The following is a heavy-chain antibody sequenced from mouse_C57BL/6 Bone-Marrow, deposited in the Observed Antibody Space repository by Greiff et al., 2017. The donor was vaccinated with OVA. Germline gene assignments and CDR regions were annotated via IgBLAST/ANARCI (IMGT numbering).Heavy chain of an antibody. CDR1: GFTFTDYY. D-gene: IGHD1-1*01. V-gene: IGHV7-4*01. CDR2: IRNKANGYTT. Sequence: EVQVVESGGGLVQPGASLRLSCAASGFTFTDYYMSWVRQPPGKAPEWLALIRNKANGYTTEYTASVKGRFTISRDNSQNILYLQMNTLRAEDSATYYCVSIYYYGSSYVFDYWGQGTTLTVSS. CDR3: VSIYYYGSSYVFDY. J-gene: IGHJ2*01.